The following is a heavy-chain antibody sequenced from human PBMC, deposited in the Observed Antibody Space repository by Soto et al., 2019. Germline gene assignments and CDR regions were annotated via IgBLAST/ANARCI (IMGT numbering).Heavy chain of an antibody. CDR1: GFTFSSFG. CDR3: AKGRFDVVTISPFDH. J-gene: IGHJ4*01. CDR2: ISYDGTEE. D-gene: IGHD3-3*02. Sequence: GSLRLSCAASGFTFSSFGLHWVRQAPGKGLEWVAVISYDGTEEKYADSVKGRATVSRDNSKNTVYLQMNRLRGDDSAIYYCAKGRFDVVTISPFDHWGQGTLVTVSS. V-gene: IGHV3-30*18.